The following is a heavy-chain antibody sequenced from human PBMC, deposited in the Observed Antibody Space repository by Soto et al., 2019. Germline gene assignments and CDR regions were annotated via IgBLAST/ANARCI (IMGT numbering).Heavy chain of an antibody. CDR3: ARIRGYCSGGSCYFYYFAMDV. Sequence: GYGPTLVNPTETLTLTCTVSGFSLSDADVGVSWIRQPPGKALEWLAHILSNDEEVYSSSLRSRLTISKDTSRSQVVLTMSNMEPVDTATYYCARIRGYCSGGSCYFYYFAMDVSGQGTTATVSS. V-gene: IGHV2-26*01. D-gene: IGHD2-15*01. CDR1: GFSLSDADVG. CDR2: ILSNDEE. J-gene: IGHJ6*02.